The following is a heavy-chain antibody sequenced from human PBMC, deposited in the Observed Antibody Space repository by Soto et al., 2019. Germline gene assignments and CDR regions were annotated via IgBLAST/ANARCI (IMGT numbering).Heavy chain of an antibody. CDR3: ARDQNAYSAYNYCFDF. J-gene: IGHJ4*02. CDR1: GFTFNIYA. V-gene: IGHV3-30*03. CDR2: ISHDGHNK. Sequence: PRGSLRLSCAAAGFTFNIYAFHWVRQAPGKGLEWLAVISHDGHNKRYADSVKGRFTISRDTPTKTVYLQMNSLRADDTAVYFCARDQNAYSAYNYCFDFWGQGALVTVSS. D-gene: IGHD5-12*01.